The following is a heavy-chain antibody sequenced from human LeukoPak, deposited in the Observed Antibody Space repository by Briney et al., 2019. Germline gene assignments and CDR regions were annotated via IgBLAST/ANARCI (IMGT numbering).Heavy chain of an antibody. D-gene: IGHD5-12*01. V-gene: IGHV3-23*01. CDR3: AKGSSHWRDYYYFDY. J-gene: IGHJ4*02. CDR1: GFTFTNYA. Sequence: GGTLRLSCAASGFTFTNYAVSWVRQAPGKGLAWVSAISDSGDSTQYADSVKGRFTISRDNSRNTLYLQMDSLTAEDTAVYYCAKGSSHWRDYYYFDYWGQGTLVTVSS. CDR2: ISDSGDST.